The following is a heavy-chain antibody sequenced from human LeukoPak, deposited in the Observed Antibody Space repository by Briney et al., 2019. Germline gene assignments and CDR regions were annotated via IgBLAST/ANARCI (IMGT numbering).Heavy chain of an antibody. J-gene: IGHJ3*02. CDR3: AKDSGIAVAGTLRAFDI. Sequence: GGSLRLSCAASGFTFSSYGMHWVRQAPGKGLEWVAVISYDGSNKYFAGSVKGRLTISRDNSKNTLYLQMNSLRAEDTAVYYCAKDSGIAVAGTLRAFDIWGQGTMVTVSS. CDR2: ISYDGSNK. V-gene: IGHV3-30*18. D-gene: IGHD6-19*01. CDR1: GFTFSSYG.